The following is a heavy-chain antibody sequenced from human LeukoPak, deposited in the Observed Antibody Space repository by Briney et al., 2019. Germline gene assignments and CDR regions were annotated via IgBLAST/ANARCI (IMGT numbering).Heavy chain of an antibody. D-gene: IGHD2-15*01. CDR1: GFTFSNAW. V-gene: IGHV3-15*01. Sequence: PGGSLRLSCAASGFTFSNAWMSWVRQAPGKGLEWVGRIKSKTDGGTTDYAAPVKGRFTISRDDSKNTLYLQMNSLKTEDTAVYYCTTEGIVVVVAATLDYWGQGTLVTVSS. J-gene: IGHJ4*02. CDR2: IKSKTDGGTT. CDR3: TTEGIVVVVAATLDY.